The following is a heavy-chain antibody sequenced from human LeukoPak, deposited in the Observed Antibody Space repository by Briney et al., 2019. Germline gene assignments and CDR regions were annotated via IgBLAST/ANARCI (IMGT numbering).Heavy chain of an antibody. J-gene: IGHJ3*02. CDR1: GFTFDDYA. CDR2: ISWNSGSI. Sequence: GGSLRLSCAASGFTFDDYATHWGRDARGKGVEWVSGISWNSGSIGYADSVKGRFTISRDNAKTSLYLQMNSLRAEDMALYYCAKANTIDAFDIWGQGTMVTVSS. CDR3: AKANTIDAFDI. D-gene: IGHD5-24*01. V-gene: IGHV3-9*03.